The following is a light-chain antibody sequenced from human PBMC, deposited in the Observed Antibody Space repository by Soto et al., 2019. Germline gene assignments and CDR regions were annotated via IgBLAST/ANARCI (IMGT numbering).Light chain of an antibody. CDR1: QSVLYSSNHQNY. CDR3: QQYYTTPLT. CDR2: WAS. Sequence: DIVMTQSPDSLAVSLGERATINCKSSQSVLYSSNHQNYLAWYQQKPGQPPQLLIYWASTRESGVPDLFSGSGSGTDFTLTISSLQAEDVAVYYCQQYYTTPLTFGGGTKVEIK. J-gene: IGKJ4*01. V-gene: IGKV4-1*01.